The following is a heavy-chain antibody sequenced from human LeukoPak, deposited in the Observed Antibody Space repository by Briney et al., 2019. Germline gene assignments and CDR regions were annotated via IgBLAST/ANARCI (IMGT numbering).Heavy chain of an antibody. D-gene: IGHD3-22*01. Sequence: SETLSLTXTVSGGSISSYYWSWIRQAAGKGLEWLGRIYTSGSTNYNPSLKSRVTMSVDTSKNQFSLKLSSVTAADTAVYYCARGTSYDSSGYYDPFDYWGQGTLVTVSS. CDR3: ARGTSYDSSGYYDPFDY. V-gene: IGHV4-4*07. CDR1: GGSISSYY. CDR2: IYTSGST. J-gene: IGHJ4*02.